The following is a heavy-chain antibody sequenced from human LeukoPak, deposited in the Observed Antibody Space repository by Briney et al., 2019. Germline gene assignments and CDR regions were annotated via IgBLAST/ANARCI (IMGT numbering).Heavy chain of an antibody. Sequence: GESLKISCKGSGYSFTSYWIGWVRQMPGKGLEWMGIIYPGDSDTRYSPSFQGQVTISADKSISTAYLQWSSLKASDTAMYYGARRLGTYYYDSSGYYEKYYFDYWGQGTLVTVSS. D-gene: IGHD3-22*01. V-gene: IGHV5-51*01. J-gene: IGHJ4*02. CDR3: ARRLGTYYYDSSGYYEKYYFDY. CDR2: IYPGDSDT. CDR1: GYSFTSYW.